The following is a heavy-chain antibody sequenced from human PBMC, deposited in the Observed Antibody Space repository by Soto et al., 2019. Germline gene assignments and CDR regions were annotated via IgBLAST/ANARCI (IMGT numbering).Heavy chain of an antibody. V-gene: IGHV4-59*08. D-gene: IGHD3-10*01. CDR3: ARHHYHMVRGVYYFDY. J-gene: IGHJ4*02. CDR1: GGSISSYY. CDR2: IYYSGST. Sequence: PSETLSLTCTVSGGSISSYYWSWIRQPPGKGLEWIGYIYYSGSTNYNPSLKSRVTISVDTSKNQFSLKLSSVTAADTAVYYCARHHYHMVRGVYYFDYWGQGTLVTVSS.